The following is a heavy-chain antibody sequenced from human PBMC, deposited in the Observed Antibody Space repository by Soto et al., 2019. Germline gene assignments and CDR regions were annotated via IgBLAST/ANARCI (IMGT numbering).Heavy chain of an antibody. Sequence: QLQLQESGSGLVKPSQTLSLTCTVSGGSINSGGYSWIWIRQPPGKGLEWIGYIYHTGHTFYNPSLQRRVTISVDQSKNQFSLSLGAVTAADTSMYYCARVERTLSTTFAYGMDVWGQGTTVTGSS. CDR1: GGSINSGGYS. V-gene: IGHV4-30-2*01. CDR3: ARVERTLSTTFAYGMDV. J-gene: IGHJ6*02. D-gene: IGHD2-2*01. CDR2: IYHTGHT.